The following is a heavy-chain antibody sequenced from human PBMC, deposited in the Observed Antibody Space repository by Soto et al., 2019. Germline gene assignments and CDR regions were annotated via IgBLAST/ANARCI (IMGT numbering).Heavy chain of an antibody. Sequence: QVQLVQSGAEVKKPGSSVKVSCKASGGTFSSYTISWVRQVPGQGLEWMGRIIPILGIANYAQKFQGRVTITADKSTSTAYMELSSLRSEDTAVYYCAKDYGGKDGDYWGQGTLVTVSS. D-gene: IGHD4-17*01. V-gene: IGHV1-69*08. CDR1: GGTFSSYT. CDR3: AKDYGGKDGDY. CDR2: IIPILGIA. J-gene: IGHJ4*02.